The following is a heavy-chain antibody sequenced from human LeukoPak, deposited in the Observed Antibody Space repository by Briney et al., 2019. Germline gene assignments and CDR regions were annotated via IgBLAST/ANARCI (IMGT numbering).Heavy chain of an antibody. CDR3: ARDYSSSSPGAFDI. D-gene: IGHD6-13*01. CDR1: GFTFSSYW. V-gene: IGHV3-7*01. J-gene: IGHJ3*02. CDR2: IKQDGSEK. Sequence: GGSLRLSCAASGFTFSSYWMSWVRQAPGKGLEWVANIKQDGSEKYYVDSVKGRFTISRDNAKNSLYLQMNSLRADDTAVYYRARDYSSSSPGAFDIWGQGTMVTVSS.